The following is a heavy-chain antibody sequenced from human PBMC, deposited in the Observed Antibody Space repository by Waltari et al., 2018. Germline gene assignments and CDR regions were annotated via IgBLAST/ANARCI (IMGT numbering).Heavy chain of an antibody. D-gene: IGHD3-22*01. CDR3: LRDSSGSHFDY. Sequence: LVQSGAEVKKPGASVKVSCKASGYPFTGYALLWVRPAPGQGLEWMGRINPKNGDTHYAQNFQGRVALTTDTSTNTAFMELQRLRSDDTAVYYCLRDSSGSHFDYWGQGTLVTVSS. CDR1: GYPFTGYA. CDR2: INPKNGDT. V-gene: IGHV1-2*06. J-gene: IGHJ4*02.